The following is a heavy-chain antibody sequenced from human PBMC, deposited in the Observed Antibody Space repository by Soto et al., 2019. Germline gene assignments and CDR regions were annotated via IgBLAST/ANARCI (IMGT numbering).Heavy chain of an antibody. CDR3: ARGGLDYYGMDV. J-gene: IGHJ6*02. CDR2: IWYDGSNK. V-gene: IGHV3-33*01. Sequence: QVQLVESGGGVVQPGRSLRLSCAASGVTFSSYGMHWVRQAPGKGLEWVAVIWYDGSNKYYADSVKGRFTISRDNSKNTLYLQMNSLRAEDTAVYYCARGGLDYYGMDVWGQGTTVTVSS. CDR1: GVTFSSYG.